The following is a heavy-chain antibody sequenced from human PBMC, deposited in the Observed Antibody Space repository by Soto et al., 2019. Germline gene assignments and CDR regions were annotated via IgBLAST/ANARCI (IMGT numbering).Heavy chain of an antibody. CDR1: GYIFTGYY. V-gene: IGHV1-2*04. Sequence: ASVKVSCKASGYIFTGYYMHWVRQAPGQGLEWMGWINPKSGGTNYARKFQGWVTMTRDTSISTAYMELSRLTSDDTAGYYWAREDAYYDFWSGYRAGRYGMDVWGQGTTVTVSS. D-gene: IGHD3-3*01. CDR2: INPKSGGT. CDR3: AREDAYYDFWSGYRAGRYGMDV. J-gene: IGHJ6*02.